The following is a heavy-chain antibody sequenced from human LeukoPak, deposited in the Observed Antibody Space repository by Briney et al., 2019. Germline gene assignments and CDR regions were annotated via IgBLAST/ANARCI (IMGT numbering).Heavy chain of an antibody. CDR2: ISYDGSNK. CDR1: GFTFSSYG. CDR3: AKGGAVAAKLGYFDY. J-gene: IGHJ4*02. D-gene: IGHD6-19*01. V-gene: IGHV3-30*18. Sequence: GRSLRLSCAASGFTFSSYGMHWVRQAPGKGLEWVAVISYDGSNKYYADSVKGRFTISRDNSKNTLYLQMNSLRAEDTAVYYCAKGGAVAAKLGYFDYWGQGTLVTVSS.